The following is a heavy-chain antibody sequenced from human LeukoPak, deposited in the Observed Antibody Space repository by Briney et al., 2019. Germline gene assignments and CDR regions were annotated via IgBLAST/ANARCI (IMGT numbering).Heavy chain of an antibody. D-gene: IGHD2-2*01. V-gene: IGHV4-61*02. CDR3: ARGPPMCSSTSCFPDAFDI. CDR2: IDTSGST. J-gene: IGHJ3*02. Sequence: PSQTLSLTCTVSGGSICSGSYYWSWIRQPAGKGLEWIGRIDTSGSTNYNPSLKSRVTISVDTSKNQFSLKLSSVTAADTAVYYCARGPPMCSSTSCFPDAFDIWGQGTMVTLSS. CDR1: GGSICSGSYY.